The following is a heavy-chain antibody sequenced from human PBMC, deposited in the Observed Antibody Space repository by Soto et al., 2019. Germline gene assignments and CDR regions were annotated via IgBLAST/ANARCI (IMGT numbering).Heavy chain of an antibody. V-gene: IGHV1-18*01. Sequence: ASVKVSCKASGYTFTSYGISWVRQAPGQGLEWMGWISAYNGNTNYAQKLQGRVTMTTDTSTSTAYMELRSLRSDDTAVYYCARLRVVITRDPYFDYWGQGTLVTVSS. D-gene: IGHD3-22*01. J-gene: IGHJ4*02. CDR3: ARLRVVITRDPYFDY. CDR2: ISAYNGNT. CDR1: GYTFTSYG.